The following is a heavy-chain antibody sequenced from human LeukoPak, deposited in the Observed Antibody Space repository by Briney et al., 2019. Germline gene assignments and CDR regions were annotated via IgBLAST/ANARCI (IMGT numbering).Heavy chain of an antibody. Sequence: GGSLRLSCAASGFTFSSYAMSWVRQAPGKGLEWVSAVSGSGGSTYYADSVKGRFTISRDNSKNTLYLQMNSLRAEDTAVYYCANSVAGSHGYYYFDYWGRGTLVTVSS. D-gene: IGHD6-19*01. CDR1: GFTFSSYA. J-gene: IGHJ4*02. V-gene: IGHV3-23*01. CDR2: VSGSGGST. CDR3: ANSVAGSHGYYYFDY.